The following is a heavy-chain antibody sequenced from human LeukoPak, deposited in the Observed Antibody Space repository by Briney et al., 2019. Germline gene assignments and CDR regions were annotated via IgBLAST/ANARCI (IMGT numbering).Heavy chain of an antibody. CDR3: ARAQTSMEYYFDY. CDR1: GGSISSGGYS. Sequence: PSETLSLTCAVSGGSISSGGYSWSWIRQPPGKGLEWIGYIYHSGSTYYNPSLKSRVTISVDRSKNQFSLKLSSVTAADTAVYYCARAQTSMEYYFDYWGQGTLVTVSP. J-gene: IGHJ4*02. D-gene: IGHD2/OR15-2a*01. V-gene: IGHV4-30-2*01. CDR2: IYHSGST.